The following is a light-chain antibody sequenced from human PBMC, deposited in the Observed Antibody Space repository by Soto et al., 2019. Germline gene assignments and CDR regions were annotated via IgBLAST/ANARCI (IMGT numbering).Light chain of an antibody. CDR1: SSDVGGYNY. CDR3: SSYTSSSSVV. J-gene: IGLJ2*01. V-gene: IGLV2-14*03. Sequence: QSALTQPASVSGSPGQSITISCTGTSSDVGGYNYVSWYQLHPGKPPKLMIYDVSIWPSGVSNRFSGSKSGNTASLTISGLQAEDETDYYCSSYTSSSSVVFGGGTTLTVL. CDR2: DVS.